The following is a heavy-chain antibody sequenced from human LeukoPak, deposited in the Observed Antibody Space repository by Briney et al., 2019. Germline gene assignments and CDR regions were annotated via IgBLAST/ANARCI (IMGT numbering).Heavy chain of an antibody. CDR3: AKGAGYCSGGSCYPGDPSYFDY. CDR2: ISWDGGST. Sequence: GGSLRLSCAASGFTFDDYTMHWVRQAPGKGLEWVSLISWDGGSTYYADSVKGRFTIPRDNSKNSLYLQMNSLRTEDTALYYCAKGAGYCSGGSCYPGDPSYFDYWGQGTLVTVSS. V-gene: IGHV3-43*01. D-gene: IGHD2-15*01. CDR1: GFTFDDYT. J-gene: IGHJ4*02.